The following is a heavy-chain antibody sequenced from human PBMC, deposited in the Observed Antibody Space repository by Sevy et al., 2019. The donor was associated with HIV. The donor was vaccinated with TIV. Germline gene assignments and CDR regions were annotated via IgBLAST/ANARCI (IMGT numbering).Heavy chain of an antibody. V-gene: IGHV3-30*04. CDR2: ISYGGSNK. D-gene: IGHD6-6*01. CDR1: GFTFSSYA. J-gene: IGHJ3*02. CDR3: ARYSSSDDDAFDI. Sequence: GGSLRLSCAASGFTFSSYAMHWVRQAPGKGLEWVAVISYGGSNKYYADSVKGRFTISRDNSKNTLYLQMNSLRAEDTVVYYCARYSSSDDDAFDIWGQGTMVTVSS.